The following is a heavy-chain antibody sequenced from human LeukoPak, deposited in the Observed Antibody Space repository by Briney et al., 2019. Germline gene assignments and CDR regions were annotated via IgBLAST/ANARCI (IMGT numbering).Heavy chain of an antibody. CDR3: ARFLKNPVNRRGPANYYMDV. J-gene: IGHJ6*03. D-gene: IGHD2/OR15-2a*01. V-gene: IGHV1-8*01. CDR1: GYSFTSYD. Sequence: GASVKVSCKASGYSFTSYDINWVRQATGQGLEWMGWMNSNSGHTGYAQKFQGRVTMTRNTSISTAYMELSSVRSEDTAVYHCARFLKNPVNRRGPANYYMDVWGKGTTVTISS. CDR2: MNSNSGHT.